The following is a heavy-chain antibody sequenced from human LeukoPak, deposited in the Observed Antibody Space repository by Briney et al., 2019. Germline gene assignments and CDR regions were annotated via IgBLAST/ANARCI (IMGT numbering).Heavy chain of an antibody. J-gene: IGHJ4*02. CDR2: IKHDGSEK. V-gene: IGHV3-7*01. D-gene: IGHD3-3*01. Sequence: GGSLRLSCAASGFIFTNYFMSWVRQAPGKGLEWVAGIKHDGSEKYYVDSVRGRFTISRDNTMNSLYLQMSSLRAEDTAVYYCATDRGWRTSGYYLYYFEYWGQGTLVTYSS. CDR3: ATDRGWRTSGYYLYYFEY. CDR1: GFIFTNYF.